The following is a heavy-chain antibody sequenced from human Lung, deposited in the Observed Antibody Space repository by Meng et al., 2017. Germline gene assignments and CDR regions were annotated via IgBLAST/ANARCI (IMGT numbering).Heavy chain of an antibody. Sequence: QLQPQVWGAGLLKPSETLSLTCGVSGGSFSDYHWSWIRQPPGKGLEWIGEINHSGSTNYNPSLESRATISVDTSQNNLSLKLSSVTAADSAVYYCARGQKGYFDLWGRGTLVTGSS. J-gene: IGHJ2*01. CDR2: INHSGST. CDR3: ARGQKGYFDL. V-gene: IGHV4-34*01. CDR1: GGSFSDYH.